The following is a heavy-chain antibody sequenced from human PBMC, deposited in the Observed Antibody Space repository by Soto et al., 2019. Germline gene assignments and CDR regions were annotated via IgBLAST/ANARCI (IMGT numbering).Heavy chain of an antibody. Sequence: ASVKVSCKASGYTFTGYYMHWVRQAPGQGLEWMGWINPNSGGTNYAQKFQGRVTMTRDTSISTAYMELSRLRSDDTAVYYCAAAYTGTHYGMEVWGQGTTVIVS. CDR2: INPNSGGT. CDR1: GYTFTGYY. J-gene: IGHJ6*01. D-gene: IGHD1-1*01. CDR3: AAAYTGTHYGMEV. V-gene: IGHV1-2*02.